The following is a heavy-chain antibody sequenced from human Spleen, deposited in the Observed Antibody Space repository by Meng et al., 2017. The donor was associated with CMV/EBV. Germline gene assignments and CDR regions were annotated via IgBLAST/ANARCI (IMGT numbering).Heavy chain of an antibody. V-gene: IGHV3-30*02. D-gene: IGHD4-17*01. CDR3: AKMGASYGDYRYYFDY. CDR1: GFTFSNYG. CDR2: IRYDGSNK. Sequence: GGSLRLSCAASGFTFSNYGMHWVRQAPGKGLEWVAFIRYDGSNKYYADSVKGRFTISRDSSKNTLDLVMNSLRVEDTAVYYCAKMGASYGDYRYYFDYWGQGTLVTVSS. J-gene: IGHJ4*02.